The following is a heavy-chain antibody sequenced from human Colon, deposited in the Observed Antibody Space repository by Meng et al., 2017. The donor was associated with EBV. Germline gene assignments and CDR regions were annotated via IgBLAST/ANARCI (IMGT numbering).Heavy chain of an antibody. CDR2: IHHSGSA. V-gene: IGHV4-30-4*01. D-gene: IGHD2-21*01. CDR1: GVSINCGDYF. J-gene: IGHJ4*02. Sequence: VHLQEAGPGLVTPPPTLSLTCPVSGVSINCGDYFWSWIRQPQGKGLEWIGYIHHSGSAYYNPSLKSRVSISVDTSKSQFSLNLNSMTAADTAVYYCASFDHIPRRNYFDYWGQGTLVTVSS. CDR3: ASFDHIPRRNYFDY.